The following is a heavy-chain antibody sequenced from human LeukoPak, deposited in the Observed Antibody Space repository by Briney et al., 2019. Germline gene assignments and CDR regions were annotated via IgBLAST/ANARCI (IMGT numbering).Heavy chain of an antibody. V-gene: IGHV3-48*03. CDR1: GFTFSSYE. D-gene: IGHD6-13*01. CDR3: ARARPPDYSSGWYTFDY. Sequence: QLGGSLRLSCAVSGFTFSSYEMNWVRPAPGKGLEWVSYISSSGRAIYYADSVKGRFTISRDNAKNSLDLQMNSLRAEDTAVYYCARARPPDYSSGWYTFDYWGRGTLVTVSS. CDR2: ISSSGRAI. J-gene: IGHJ4*02.